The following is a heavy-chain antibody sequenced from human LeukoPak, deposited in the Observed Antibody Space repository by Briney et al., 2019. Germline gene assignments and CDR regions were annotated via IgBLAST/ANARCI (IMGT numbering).Heavy chain of an antibody. CDR1: GGSISSTSSY. CDR3: ARYYYDSSGYYYPVDY. D-gene: IGHD3-22*01. V-gene: IGHV4-39*01. J-gene: IGHJ4*02. CDR2: IYYSGTT. Sequence: SETLSLTCTVSGGSISSTSSYWGWIRQPPGKGLEWIASIYYSGTTYYNPPLKSRVTISVETSKNQFSLRLSSVTAADTAVYYCARYYYDSSGYYYPVDYWGQGTLVTVSS.